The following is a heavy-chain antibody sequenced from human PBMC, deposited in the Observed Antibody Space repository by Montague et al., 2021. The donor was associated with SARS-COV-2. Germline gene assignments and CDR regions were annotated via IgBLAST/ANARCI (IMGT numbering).Heavy chain of an antibody. Sequence: AISGDSVSTYGVAWDWIRQSPSRGLEWLGMTVYTGSAWYNEYAESVKGRITINPDTPKNQFSLHLTSVTPEDTAVYYCARHSYRTFDFWGQGTLVTVSS. V-gene: IGHV6-1*01. D-gene: IGHD3-10*01. CDR2: TVYTGSAWYN. CDR3: ARHSYRTFDF. CDR1: GDSVSTYGVA. J-gene: IGHJ4*02.